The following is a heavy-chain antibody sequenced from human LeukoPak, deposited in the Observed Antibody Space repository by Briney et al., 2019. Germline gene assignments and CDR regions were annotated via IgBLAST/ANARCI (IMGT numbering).Heavy chain of an antibody. V-gene: IGHV4-59*01. J-gene: IGHJ4*02. CDR3: ARDGAVAGHYFDY. CDR2: IYYSGST. CDR1: GGSISSYY. Sequence: PSETLSLTCTVSGGSISSYYWSWIRQPPGKGLEWIGYIYYSGSTNYNPSLKSRVTISVDTSKNQFSLKLSSVTAADTAVYYCARDGAVAGHYFDYWGQGTLVTVSS. D-gene: IGHD6-19*01.